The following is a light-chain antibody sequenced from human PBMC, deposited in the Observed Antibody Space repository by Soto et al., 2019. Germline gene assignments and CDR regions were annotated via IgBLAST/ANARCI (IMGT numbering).Light chain of an antibody. Sequence: DMQMTQSPSTLSASVGDRVTITCRASRSINNWLAWYQQKPGKAPKVLIHDASNLESGVPSRFSGSASGTEFTLTISSLQPDDFATYYCQQHNGYFGGGTKVDIK. CDR3: QQHNGY. J-gene: IGKJ4*01. CDR2: DAS. CDR1: RSINNW. V-gene: IGKV1-5*01.